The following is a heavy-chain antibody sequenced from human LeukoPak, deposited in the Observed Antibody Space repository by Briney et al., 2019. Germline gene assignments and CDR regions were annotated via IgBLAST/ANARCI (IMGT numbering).Heavy chain of an antibody. D-gene: IGHD3-16*01. Sequence: PGGSLRLSCAASGFTFSSYSTNWVRQAPGKGLEWVSSISSSSSYIYYADSVKGRFTISRDNAKNSLYLQMNSLRAEDTAVYYCARDPMITFGVYCFDYWGQGTLVTVSS. J-gene: IGHJ4*02. CDR1: GFTFSSYS. CDR3: ARDPMITFGVYCFDY. V-gene: IGHV3-21*01. CDR2: ISSSSSYI.